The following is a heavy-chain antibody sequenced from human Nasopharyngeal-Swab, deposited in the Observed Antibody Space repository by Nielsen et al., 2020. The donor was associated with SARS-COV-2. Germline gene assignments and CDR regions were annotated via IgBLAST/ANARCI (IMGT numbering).Heavy chain of an antibody. CDR3: VRGGCGGDCSFDY. D-gene: IGHD2-21*01. Sequence: GESLKISCGASGFTFSNCWMHWVRQAPGKGLVWVSLINTDGSKTNYADSVKGRFTLSRDNAKNTVYLQMNSLRAEDTAVYYCVRGGCGGDCSFDYWGQGTLLTVSS. V-gene: IGHV3-74*01. J-gene: IGHJ4*02. CDR2: INTDGSKT. CDR1: GFTFSNCW.